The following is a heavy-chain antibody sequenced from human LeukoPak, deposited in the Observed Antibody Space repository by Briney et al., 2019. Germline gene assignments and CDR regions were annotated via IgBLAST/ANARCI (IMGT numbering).Heavy chain of an antibody. J-gene: IGHJ2*01. Sequence: ASVKVSCKASGGTFSSYVINWVRQATGQGLEWMGWMNPNSGNTGYAQKFQGRVTITRNTSISTAYMELSSLRSEDTAVYYCARGRLWGGWPYWYFDLWGRGTLVTVSS. D-gene: IGHD6-19*01. CDR3: ARGRLWGGWPYWYFDL. CDR2: MNPNSGNT. CDR1: GGTFSSYV. V-gene: IGHV1-8*03.